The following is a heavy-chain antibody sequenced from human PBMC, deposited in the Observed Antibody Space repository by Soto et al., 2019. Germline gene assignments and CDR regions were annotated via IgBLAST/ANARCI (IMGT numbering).Heavy chain of an antibody. CDR1: GFTFTSSA. V-gene: IGHV1-58*01. J-gene: IGHJ3*02. CDR3: ARRDGASAFDI. Sequence: SVKVSCKASGFTFTSSAVQWVRQARGQRLEWIGWIVVGSGNTNYAQKLQGRVTMTTDTSTSTAYMELRSLRSDDTAVYYCARRDGASAFDIWGQGTMVTVSS. D-gene: IGHD1-26*01. CDR2: IVVGSGNT.